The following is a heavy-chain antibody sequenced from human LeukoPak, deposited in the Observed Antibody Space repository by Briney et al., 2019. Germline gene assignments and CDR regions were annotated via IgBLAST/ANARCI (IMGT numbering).Heavy chain of an antibody. V-gene: IGHV4-30-2*01. D-gene: IGHD1-7*01. J-gene: IGHJ4*02. CDR1: GGSISSGGYY. Sequence: SETLSLTCTVSGGSISSGGYYWSWIRQPPGKGLEWIGYIYHSGSTYYNPSLKSRVTISVDRSKNQFSLKLSSVTAADTAVYYCARERFRTFDYWGQGTLVTVSS. CDR2: IYHSGST. CDR3: ARERFRTFDY.